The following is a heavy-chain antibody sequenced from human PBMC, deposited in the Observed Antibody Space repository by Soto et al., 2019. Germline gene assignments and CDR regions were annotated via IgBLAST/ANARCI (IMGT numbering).Heavy chain of an antibody. CDR1: GFTFDDYA. Sequence: DVQLEESEGALVQPGRSLRLSCAASGFTFDDYAMHWVRQVLGKGLEWVSSISWNSGNIGYADSVKGRFTTSRDNAKNSLYLQMNSLRPEDTALYYCVRSKGGYSYGTPFDYWGQGTLVTVSS. J-gene: IGHJ4*02. CDR3: VRSKGGYSYGTPFDY. V-gene: IGHV3-9*01. CDR2: ISWNSGNI. D-gene: IGHD5-18*01.